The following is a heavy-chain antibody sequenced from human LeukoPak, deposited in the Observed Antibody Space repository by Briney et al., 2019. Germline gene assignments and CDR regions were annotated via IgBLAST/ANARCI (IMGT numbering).Heavy chain of an antibody. J-gene: IGHJ4*02. CDR1: GGSISSGSYY. CDR3: ARVYRYDFWSGYYTWEYYFDY. V-gene: IGHV4-61*02. D-gene: IGHD3-3*01. CDR2: IYTSGST. Sequence: SETLSLTCTVSGGSISSGSYYWSWIRQPTGKGLEWIGRIYTSGSTNYNPSLKSRVTISVDTSKNQFSLKLSSVTAADTAVYYCARVYRYDFWSGYYTWEYYFDYWGQGTLVTVSS.